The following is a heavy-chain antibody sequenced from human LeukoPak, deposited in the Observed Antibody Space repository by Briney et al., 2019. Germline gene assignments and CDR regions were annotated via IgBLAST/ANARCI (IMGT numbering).Heavy chain of an antibody. CDR2: ISGSADST. CDR1: GFTFSSYA. J-gene: IGHJ4*02. Sequence: GGSLRLSCAASGFTFSSYAMSWVRQAPGKGLEWVSAISGSADSTYYADSVKVRFTISRDNSKNTLYLQMNSLRAEDTAVYYCAKRPYCSGGRCYPFDYWGQGTLVTVSS. CDR3: AKRPYCSGGRCYPFDY. V-gene: IGHV3-23*01. D-gene: IGHD2-15*01.